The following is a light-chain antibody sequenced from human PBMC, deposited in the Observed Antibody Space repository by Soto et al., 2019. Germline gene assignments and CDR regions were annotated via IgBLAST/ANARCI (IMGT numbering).Light chain of an antibody. J-gene: IGKJ5*01. V-gene: IGKV1-9*01. CDR1: QGISSY. Sequence: DIPLTPSPSFLSASVGDRVTITCRASQGISSYLAWYQQKPGKAPKLLIYAASTLQSGVPSRFSGSGSGTEFTLTISSLQPEDFATYYCQQSYSTPTFGQGTRLEIK. CDR2: AAS. CDR3: QQSYSTPT.